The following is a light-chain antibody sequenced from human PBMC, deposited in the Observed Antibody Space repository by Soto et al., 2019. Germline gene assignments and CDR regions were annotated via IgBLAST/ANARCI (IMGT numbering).Light chain of an antibody. Sequence: EVVLTQSPGTLSVSPGGRATLSCRASQSISGTLAWYQQKPGQAPRLLIYGASTRATSFPARFSGSGSGTDFTLTISSLQSEDFAVYYCQQYNNWPWTFGQGTKVEIK. J-gene: IGKJ1*01. CDR3: QQYNNWPWT. CDR2: GAS. V-gene: IGKV3-15*01. CDR1: QSISGT.